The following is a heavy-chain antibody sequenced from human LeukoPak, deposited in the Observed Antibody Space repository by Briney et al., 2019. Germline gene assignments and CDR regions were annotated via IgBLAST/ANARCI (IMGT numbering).Heavy chain of an antibody. CDR3: ARGLERYYYGSGSYYNFLRYYYYMDV. J-gene: IGHJ6*03. CDR1: GGSISSYY. Sequence: SETLSLTCTVSGGSISSYYWSWIRQPPGKGLEGIGYIYYSGSTNYNPSLKSRVTISVDTSKNQVSLKLTSVTAADTAVYYCARGLERYYYGSGSYYNFLRYYYYMDVWGKGTTVTVSS. V-gene: IGHV4-59*08. D-gene: IGHD3-10*01. CDR2: IYYSGST.